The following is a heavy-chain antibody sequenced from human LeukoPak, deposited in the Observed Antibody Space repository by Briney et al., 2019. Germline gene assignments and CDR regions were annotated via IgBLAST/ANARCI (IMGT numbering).Heavy chain of an antibody. J-gene: IGHJ4*02. D-gene: IGHD4-17*01. V-gene: IGHV3-23*01. CDR2: ISGTGGTT. Sequence: GGSLRLSCAASGFTFSSYAMGWVRQAPGKGLEWVSAISGTGGTTYYAASVKGRFTISRDNSKNTLYLQMNSLRAEDTAVYYCAKDGATVTPYYFDYWGQGTLATVSS. CDR3: AKDGATVTPYYFDY. CDR1: GFTFSSYA.